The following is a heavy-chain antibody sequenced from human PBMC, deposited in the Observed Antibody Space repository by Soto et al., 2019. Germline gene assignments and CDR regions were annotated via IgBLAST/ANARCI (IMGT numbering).Heavy chain of an antibody. CDR2: IYYSGST. CDR3: ARDFTDSSGPTLGMGV. J-gene: IGHJ6*02. Sequence: SETLSLTCTVSGGSISSGGYYWSWIRRHPGKGLEWIGYIYYSGSTYYNPSLKSRVTISVDTSKNQFSLKLSSVTAAGTAVYYCARDFTDSSGPTLGMGVWGQGTTVTVSS. V-gene: IGHV4-31*03. CDR1: GGSISSGGYY. D-gene: IGHD6-19*01.